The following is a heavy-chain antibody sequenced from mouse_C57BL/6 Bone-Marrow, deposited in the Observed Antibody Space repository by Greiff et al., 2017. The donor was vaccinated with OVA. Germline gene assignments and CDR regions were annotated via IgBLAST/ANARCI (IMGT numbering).Heavy chain of an antibody. Sequence: QVQLQQPGAELVMPGASVKLSCKASGYTFTSYWMHWVKQRPGQGLEWIGEIDPSDSYTNYNQKFKGKSTLTVDKSSSTAYMQLSSLTSEDSAVYYRARELYYYAMDYWGQGTSVTVSS. CDR1: GYTFTSYW. J-gene: IGHJ4*01. V-gene: IGHV1-69*01. CDR2: IDPSDSYT. CDR3: ARELYYYAMDY.